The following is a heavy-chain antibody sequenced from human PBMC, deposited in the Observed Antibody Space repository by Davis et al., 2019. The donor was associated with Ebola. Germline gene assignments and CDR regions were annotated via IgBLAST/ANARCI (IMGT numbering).Heavy chain of an antibody. J-gene: IGHJ4*02. CDR3: ARDPPYDQGYDY. CDR2: TYYRSKWFV. CDR1: GDSVSSNTAA. Sequence: MPSETLSLTCAISGDSVSSNTAAWNWIRQSPSRGLEWLGRTYYRSKWFVDYAVSMKSRMTINSDTSKNQFSLQLSSVTPEDTAVYYCARDPPYDQGYDYWGQGILVTVSS. D-gene: IGHD3-22*01. V-gene: IGHV6-1*01.